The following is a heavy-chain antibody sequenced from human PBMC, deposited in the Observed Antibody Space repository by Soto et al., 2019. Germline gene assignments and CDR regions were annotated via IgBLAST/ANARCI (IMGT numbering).Heavy chain of an antibody. CDR1: GYTFTSYG. J-gene: IGHJ4*02. Sequence: ASVKVSCKASGYTFTSYGISWVRQAPGQGLEWMGWISAYNGNTNYAQKLQGRVTMTTDTSTSTAYMELRSLRSDDTAVYYCARLSYYYDSSGFVVPGEGFPSPDYWGQGTLVTVSS. D-gene: IGHD3-22*01. V-gene: IGHV1-18*01. CDR3: ARLSYYYDSSGFVVPGEGFPSPDY. CDR2: ISAYNGNT.